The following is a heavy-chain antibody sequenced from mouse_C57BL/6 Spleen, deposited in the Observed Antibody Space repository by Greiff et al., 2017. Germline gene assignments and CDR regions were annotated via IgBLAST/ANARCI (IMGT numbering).Heavy chain of an antibody. CDR2: IYPGDGDT. V-gene: IGHV1-82*01. J-gene: IGHJ2*01. CDR1: GYAFSSSW. CDR3: ARDYSNFY. Sequence: VQLQESGPELVKPGASVKISCKASGYAFSSSWMNWVKQRPGKGLEWIGRIYPGDGDTNYNGKFKGKATLTADKSSSTAYMQLSSLTSEDSAVYFCARDYSNFYWGQGTTLTVSS. D-gene: IGHD2-5*01.